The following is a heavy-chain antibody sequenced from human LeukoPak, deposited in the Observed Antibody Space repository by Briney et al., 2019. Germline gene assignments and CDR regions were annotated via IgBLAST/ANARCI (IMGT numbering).Heavy chain of an antibody. D-gene: IGHD5-24*01. J-gene: IGHJ4*02. V-gene: IGHV3-74*01. Sequence: GGSLSLSCAASGFTFSTYWMHWVRQAPGKGLVWISRINSDGSSTSYADSVKGRFTISRDNAKNTLYLQMNSLRAEDTAVYYCARDRDGYAYFDYWGQGTLVTVSS. CDR2: INSDGSST. CDR3: ARDRDGYAYFDY. CDR1: GFTFSTYW.